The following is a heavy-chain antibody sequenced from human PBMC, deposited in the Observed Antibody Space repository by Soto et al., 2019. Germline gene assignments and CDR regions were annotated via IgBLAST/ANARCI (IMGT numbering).Heavy chain of an antibody. CDR2: ISSSSSYI. J-gene: IGHJ4*02. Sequence: GGSLRLSCAASGFTFSSYSMNWVRQAPGKGLEWVSSISSSSSYIYYADSVKGRFTISRDNAKNSLYLQMNSLRAEDTAVYYCARDGRSSGWYLGYFDYWGQGTLVTVSS. V-gene: IGHV3-21*01. D-gene: IGHD6-19*01. CDR3: ARDGRSSGWYLGYFDY. CDR1: GFTFSSYS.